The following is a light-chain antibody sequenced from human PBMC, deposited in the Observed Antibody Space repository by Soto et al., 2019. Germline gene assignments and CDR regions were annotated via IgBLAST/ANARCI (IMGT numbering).Light chain of an antibody. CDR3: QQYNSYWT. CDR2: DAS. V-gene: IGKV1-17*03. CDR1: QDVSNF. J-gene: IGKJ1*01. Sequence: DIQMTQSPSDMSASVGDRVTITCRASQDVSNFLAWFQQKPGKAPKLLIYDASSLESGVPSRFSGSGSGTEFTLTISSLQADDSATYYCQQYNSYWTFGQGTKVDIK.